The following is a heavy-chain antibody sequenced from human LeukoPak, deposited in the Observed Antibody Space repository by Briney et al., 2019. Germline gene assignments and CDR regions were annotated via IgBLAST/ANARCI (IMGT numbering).Heavy chain of an antibody. CDR1: GGSISSSSYY. CDR2: IYYSGST. Sequence: SETLSLTCTVSGGSISSSSYYWGWIRQPPGKGLEWIGSIYYSGSTYYNPSLKSRVTISVDTSKNQFSLKLSSVTAADTAVYYCARAADILTGYFFAFDIWGQGTMVTASS. D-gene: IGHD3-9*01. V-gene: IGHV4-39*07. CDR3: ARAADILTGYFFAFDI. J-gene: IGHJ3*02.